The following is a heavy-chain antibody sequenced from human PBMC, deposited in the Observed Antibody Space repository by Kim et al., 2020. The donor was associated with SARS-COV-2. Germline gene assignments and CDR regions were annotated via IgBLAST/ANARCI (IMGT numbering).Heavy chain of an antibody. CDR3: ARYPDYNGKSRMDV. J-gene: IGHJ6*02. CDR2: INGAGSST. D-gene: IGHD4-4*01. Sequence: GGSLRLSCAASGFTFSSYWMHWVRQAPGKGLVWVSRINGAGSSTTYADSVKGRFTISRDNARNTLYLQMNSLRAEDTAVYYCARYPDYNGKSRMDVWGQGTTVTVSS. CDR1: GFTFSSYW. V-gene: IGHV3-74*01.